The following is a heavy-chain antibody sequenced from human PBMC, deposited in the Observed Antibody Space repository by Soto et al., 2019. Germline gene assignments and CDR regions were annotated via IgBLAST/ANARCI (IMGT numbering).Heavy chain of an antibody. CDR3: AHRDRASGGLFDY. CDR1: GFSLSTEGVA. CDR2: IYWDDDQ. Sequence: QITLKESGPPLVKPTQTLTLTCTFSGFSLSTEGVAVGWIRQPPGKALEWLSVIYWDDDQRSSTSLRSRLTITKDTSKNHVVLTMTNIDPLDTATYYCAHRDRASGGLFDYWGQGILVTVSS. J-gene: IGHJ4*02. D-gene: IGHD3-10*01. V-gene: IGHV2-5*02.